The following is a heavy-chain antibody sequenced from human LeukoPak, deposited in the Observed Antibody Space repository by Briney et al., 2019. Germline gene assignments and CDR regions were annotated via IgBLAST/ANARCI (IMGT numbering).Heavy chain of an antibody. Sequence: GASVKVSCKASGYTFTGYYMHWVRQAPGQGLEWMGWISAYNGNTNYAQKLQGRVTMTTDTSTSTAYMELRSLRSDDTAVYYCARVGYDSSVYYYYGMDVWGQGTTVTVSS. CDR1: GYTFTGYY. CDR2: ISAYNGNT. V-gene: IGHV1-18*04. CDR3: ARVGYDSSVYYYYGMDV. J-gene: IGHJ6*02. D-gene: IGHD3-22*01.